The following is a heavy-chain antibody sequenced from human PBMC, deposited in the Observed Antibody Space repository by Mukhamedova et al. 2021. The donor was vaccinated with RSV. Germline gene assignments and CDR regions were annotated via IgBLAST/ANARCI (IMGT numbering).Heavy chain of an antibody. CDR2: IIPISGTA. CDR1: A. J-gene: IGHJ6*01. D-gene: IGHD2-15*01. V-gene: IGHV1-69*01. CDR3: ARDRGVVVVPAIKARPGDYYY. Sequence: AISWVRQAPGQGLEWMGGIIPISGTANYAQKFQGRVTITADESTSTAYMELSSLRSEDTAVYYCARDRGVVVVPAIKARPGDYYY.